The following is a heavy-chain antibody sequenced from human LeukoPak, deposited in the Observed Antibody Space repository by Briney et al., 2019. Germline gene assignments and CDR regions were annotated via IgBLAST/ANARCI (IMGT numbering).Heavy chain of an antibody. J-gene: IGHJ3*02. CDR2: THYSGTS. CDR3: AKWEESENAFDI. Sequence: SETLSLTCTVSGNSINNYYWNWIRQPPGKALEWIGYTHYSGTSYYNPSLKSRVTMSVDTSKNQFSLKLNSVTAADTAVHFCAKWEESENAFDIWGQGTMVSVSS. V-gene: IGHV4-59*13. CDR1: GNSINNYY. D-gene: IGHD1-26*01.